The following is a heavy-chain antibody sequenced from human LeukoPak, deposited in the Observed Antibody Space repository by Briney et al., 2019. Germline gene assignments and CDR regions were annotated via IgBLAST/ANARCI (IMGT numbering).Heavy chain of an antibody. CDR2: IKQDGGEK. V-gene: IGHV3-7*01. J-gene: IGHJ6*02. CDR1: GFPFSSFW. CDR3: ARHGYSTAWGWGYYNGMDV. D-gene: IGHD2-8*02. Sequence: GGSLRLSCAASGFPFSSFWMTWVRQAPGKGLEWVANIKQDGGEKYYVDSVRGRFTISRDNSRSSVYLQMNSLTMEDTAVYYCARHGYSTAWGWGYYNGMDVWGQGTTVIVSS.